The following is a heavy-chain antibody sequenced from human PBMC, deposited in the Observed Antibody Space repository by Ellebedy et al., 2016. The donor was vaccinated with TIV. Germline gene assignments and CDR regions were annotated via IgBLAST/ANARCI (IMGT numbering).Heavy chain of an antibody. J-gene: IGHJ5*02. D-gene: IGHD6-19*01. V-gene: IGHV4-30-4*01. CDR2: IYYSGST. Sequence: MPSETLSLTCTVSGGSISSGDYYWSWIRQPPGKGLEWIGYIYYSGSTYYNPSLKSRVTISVDTSKNQFSLKLSSVTAADTAVYYCARMYSSGWYGGWFDPWGQGTLVTVSS. CDR1: GGSISSGDYY. CDR3: ARMYSSGWYGGWFDP.